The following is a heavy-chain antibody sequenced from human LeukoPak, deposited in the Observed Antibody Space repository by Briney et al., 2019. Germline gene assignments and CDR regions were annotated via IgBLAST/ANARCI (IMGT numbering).Heavy chain of an antibody. J-gene: IGHJ6*03. CDR3: ARRYCSGGSCYYMDV. D-gene: IGHD2-15*01. CDR1: GFIFNTYT. CDR2: ISTSSRTT. Sequence: GGSLRLSCAASGFIFNTYTMHWVRRAPGKGLEWVSYISTSSRTTYYADSVKGRFTISRDNAKNSLYLQMNSLRAEDTAVYYCARRYCSGGSCYYMDVWGKGTTVTISS. V-gene: IGHV3-48*04.